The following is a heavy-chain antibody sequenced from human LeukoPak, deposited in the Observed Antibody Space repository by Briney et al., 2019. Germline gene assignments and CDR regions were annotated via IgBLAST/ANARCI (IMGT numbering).Heavy chain of an antibody. Sequence: EWVSSISSSSSYIYYADSVKGRFTISRDNAKNSLYLQMNSLRAEDTAVYYCARGGATVGDYWGQGTLVTVSS. D-gene: IGHD4-17*01. CDR3: ARGGATVGDY. CDR2: ISSSSSYI. J-gene: IGHJ4*02. V-gene: IGHV3-21*01.